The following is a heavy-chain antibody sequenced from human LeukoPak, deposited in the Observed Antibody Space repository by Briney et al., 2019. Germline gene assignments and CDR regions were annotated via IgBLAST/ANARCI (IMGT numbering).Heavy chain of an antibody. CDR3: ARMGELTDSGPRGGYFDY. V-gene: IGHV4-34*01. D-gene: IGHD5-12*01. Sequence: SETLSLTCAVYGGSFSGYYWSWIRQPPGKGLEWIGEINHSGSTNYNPSPKSRVTISVDTSKNQFSLKLISVTAADTPVYYCARMGELTDSGPRGGYFDYWGQGTLVTVSS. J-gene: IGHJ4*02. CDR2: INHSGST. CDR1: GGSFSGYY.